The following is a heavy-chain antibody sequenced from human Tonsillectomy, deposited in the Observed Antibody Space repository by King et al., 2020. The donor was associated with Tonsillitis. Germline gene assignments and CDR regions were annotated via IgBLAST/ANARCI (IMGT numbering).Heavy chain of an antibody. Sequence: VQLVESGAEVKKLGASVKVSCTASGYTFTGYYMHWVRQAPGQGLEWMGWIHPQSGGTNLAQKFQGRVTMTRDTSSSTTYMELSRLRSDDTALYYCARDQKWSDYVGPDYWGQGTLVTISA. CDR3: ARDQKWSDYVGPDY. J-gene: IGHJ4*02. V-gene: IGHV1-2*02. D-gene: IGHD4-17*01. CDR1: GYTFTGYY. CDR2: IHPQSGGT.